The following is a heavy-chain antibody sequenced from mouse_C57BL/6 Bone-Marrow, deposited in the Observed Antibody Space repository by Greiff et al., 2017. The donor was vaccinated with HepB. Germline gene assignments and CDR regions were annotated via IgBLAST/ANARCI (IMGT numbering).Heavy chain of an antibody. V-gene: IGHV2-2*01. D-gene: IGHD2-2*01. Sequence: QVQLQQSGPGLVQPSQSLSITCTVSGFSLTSYGVHWVRQSPGKGLEWLGVIWSGGSTAYNAAFISRLSISKDNSKSQVFFKMNRLQADDKAIYYCARNPMVKCAGFAYWGQGTLVTVSS. J-gene: IGHJ3*01. CDR2: IWSGGST. CDR1: GFSLTSYG. CDR3: ARNPMVKCAGFAY.